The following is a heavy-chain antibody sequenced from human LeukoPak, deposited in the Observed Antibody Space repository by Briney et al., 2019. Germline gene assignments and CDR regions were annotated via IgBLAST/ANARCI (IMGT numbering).Heavy chain of an antibody. CDR1: GGSVSSGGDY. J-gene: IGHJ3*02. Sequence: SETLSLTCTVSGGSVSSGGDYWSWIRQPPGRGLEWIGYIHNSARNSYNPSLKSRVTISVDTSKNQFSLKLSPVDAADTAIYYCAREGTFDGFNIWGQGTTVTVSS. CDR2: IHNSARN. V-gene: IGHV4-61*08. D-gene: IGHD1-1*01. CDR3: AREGTFDGFNI.